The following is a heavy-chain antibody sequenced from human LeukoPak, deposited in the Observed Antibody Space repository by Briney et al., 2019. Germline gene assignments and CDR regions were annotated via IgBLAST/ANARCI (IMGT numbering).Heavy chain of an antibody. J-gene: IGHJ4*02. CDR3: ARDHRRDGYTPGY. CDR2: ISSSSSYI. CDR1: GFTFSSYS. D-gene: IGHD5-24*01. V-gene: IGHV3-21*01. Sequence: GGSLRLSCAASGFTFSSYSMNWVRQAPGKGLEWVSSISSSSSYIYYADSVKGRFTISRDNAKNSLYLQMNSLRADDTAVYYCARDHRRDGYTPGYWGQGTLVTVSS.